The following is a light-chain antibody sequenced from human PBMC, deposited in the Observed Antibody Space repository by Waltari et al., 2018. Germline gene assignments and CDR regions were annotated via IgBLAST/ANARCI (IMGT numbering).Light chain of an antibody. V-gene: IGLV1-40*01. CDR1: RSNIGAGYD. CDR2: AVV. CDR3: QSYDSSLNAV. J-gene: IGLJ3*02. Sequence: QSVLTQPPSVSGAPGHSVTISCTGSRSNIGAGYDVTWYQQLPGAAPKLPYCAVVHRPSVVPDRFYGSKSGTSASLAINGLQAEDEAIYYCQSYDSSLNAVFGGGTKVTVL.